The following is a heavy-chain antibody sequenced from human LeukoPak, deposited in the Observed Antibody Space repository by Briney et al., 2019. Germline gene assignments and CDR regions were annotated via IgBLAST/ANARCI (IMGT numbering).Heavy chain of an antibody. D-gene: IGHD3-10*01. J-gene: IGHJ6*03. Sequence: ASVKVSCKASGYTFTSYDINWVRQATGQGLEWMGWMNPHSGNTGYAQKLQGRVTITRNTSISTAYMELSSLRSEDTAVYYCARGRRLLWFGGLGYYYYMDVWGKGTTVTVSS. CDR2: MNPHSGNT. CDR3: ARGRRLLWFGGLGYYYYMDV. CDR1: GYTFTSYD. V-gene: IGHV1-8*03.